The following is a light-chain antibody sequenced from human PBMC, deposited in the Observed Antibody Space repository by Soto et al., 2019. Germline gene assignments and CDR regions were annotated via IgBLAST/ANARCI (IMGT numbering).Light chain of an antibody. CDR2: QDS. CDR1: KLGDKY. J-gene: IGLJ2*01. Sequence: SYDLTQPPSVSVSPGQTASITCSGDKLGDKYACWYQQKPGQSPVLVIYQDSKRPSGIPERFSGSNSGNTATLTISGTKAMDEADYYCQAWDSSTVVFGGGTKLTV. V-gene: IGLV3-1*01. CDR3: QAWDSSTVV.